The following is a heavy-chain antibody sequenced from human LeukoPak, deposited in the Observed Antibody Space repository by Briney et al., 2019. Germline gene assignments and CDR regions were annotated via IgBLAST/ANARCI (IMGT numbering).Heavy chain of an antibody. CDR2: ISSSSSTI. V-gene: IGHV3-48*04. CDR3: ARLPPPYGGNTFRFDY. D-gene: IGHD4-23*01. Sequence: GGSLRLSCAASGFTFSSYSMNWVRQAPGKGLEWVSYISSSSSTIYYADSVKGRFTISRDNAKNSLYLQMNSLRAEDTAVYYCARLPPPYGGNTFRFDYWGQGTLVTVSS. J-gene: IGHJ4*02. CDR1: GFTFSSYS.